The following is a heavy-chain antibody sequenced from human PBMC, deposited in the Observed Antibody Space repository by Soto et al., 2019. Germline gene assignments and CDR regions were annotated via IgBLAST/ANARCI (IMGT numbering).Heavy chain of an antibody. D-gene: IGHD5-18*01. CDR2: IYYSGST. J-gene: IGHJ4*02. CDR1: GGSISNYY. Sequence: QVQLQESGPGLVKPSETLSLTCIVSGGSISNYYWSWIRQPPGKGLEWIGYIYYSGSTNYNPSLTRRVTXXVXTSXNQFSLKLSSVTAADTAVYYCARHRYSYGVYYFDYWGQGTLVTVSS. CDR3: ARHRYSYGVYYFDY. V-gene: IGHV4-59*08.